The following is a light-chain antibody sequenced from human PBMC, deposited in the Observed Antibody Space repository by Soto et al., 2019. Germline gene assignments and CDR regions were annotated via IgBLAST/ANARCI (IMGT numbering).Light chain of an antibody. CDR2: DAS. Sequence: DIQMTQSPSTLSASVGDGVTITCRASLSISNRLAWYQHKPGEAPKYLIYDASTFDSWAPSRFSGSGSGTELTLSILSLQPDDFATYYCQKYNSYPWTFGQGTKVEI. CDR1: LSISNR. V-gene: IGKV1-5*01. CDR3: QKYNSYPWT. J-gene: IGKJ1*01.